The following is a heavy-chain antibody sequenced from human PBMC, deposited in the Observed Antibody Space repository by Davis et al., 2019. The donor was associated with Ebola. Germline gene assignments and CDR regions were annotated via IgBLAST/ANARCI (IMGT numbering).Heavy chain of an antibody. D-gene: IGHD5-18*01. CDR3: ARVAAMVWFDP. Sequence: SETLSLTCSVSGASIRTYYWTWIRQPPGKGLEWIGYIYYSGSTNYNPSLKSRVTISVDTSKNQFSLKLSSVTAADTAVYYCARVAAMVWFDPWGQGTLVTVSS. J-gene: IGHJ5*02. V-gene: IGHV4-59*12. CDR2: IYYSGST. CDR1: GASIRTYY.